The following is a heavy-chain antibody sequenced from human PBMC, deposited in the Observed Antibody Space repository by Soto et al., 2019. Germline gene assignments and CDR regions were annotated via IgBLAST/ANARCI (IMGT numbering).Heavy chain of an antibody. Sequence: QVQLVQSGAEVKKPGASVKVSCKASGYTFTSYAMHWVRQAPGQRRVWMGWINGGNGNTKYSQKFQGRGTITRDTSARTAYMELSSLRSEDTAVYYCARGGGIAARPLDYWGQGTLVTVSS. J-gene: IGHJ4*02. D-gene: IGHD6-6*01. V-gene: IGHV1-3*01. CDR1: GYTFTSYA. CDR2: INGGNGNT. CDR3: ARGGGIAARPLDY.